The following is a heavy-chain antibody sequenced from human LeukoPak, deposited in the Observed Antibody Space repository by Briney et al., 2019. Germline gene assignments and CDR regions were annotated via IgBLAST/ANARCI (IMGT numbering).Heavy chain of an antibody. J-gene: IGHJ4*02. CDR3: AKTIGSGSH. CDR1: GFTFSSYG. Sequence: GGSLRLSCAASGFTFSSYGMHWVRQAPGKGLEWVAVISYDGSNKYYADSVKGRFTISRDNSKNTLYLQMNSLRAEDTAVYYCAKTIGSGSHWGQGTLVTVSS. D-gene: IGHD3-10*01. CDR2: ISYDGSNK. V-gene: IGHV3-30*18.